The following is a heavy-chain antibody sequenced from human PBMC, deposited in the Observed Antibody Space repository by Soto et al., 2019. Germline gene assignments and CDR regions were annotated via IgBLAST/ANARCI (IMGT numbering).Heavy chain of an antibody. J-gene: IGHJ5*01. V-gene: IGHV4-59*01. D-gene: IGHD3-9*01. CDR3: ARVVDYDTLTGYYRGAGWFDP. CDR2: IFYSGST. CDR1: GGSIGSYY. Sequence: HSETLSLTCTVSGGSIGSYYWSWIRQPPGKGLEWIGYIFYSGSTNYNPSFQRRLTISVDTSKNQFSLKLSSVTAADTAVYYCARVVDYDTLTGYYRGAGWFDPWGQGTLVT.